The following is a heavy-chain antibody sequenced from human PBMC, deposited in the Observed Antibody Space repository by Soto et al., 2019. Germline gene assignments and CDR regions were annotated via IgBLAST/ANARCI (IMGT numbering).Heavy chain of an antibody. V-gene: IGHV4-39*01. CDR1: IXSSSHF. Sequence: IXSSSHFFWWVRQPPGKGLEWIGTIYFTGNTYYTPSLKSRLTMSIDTSKNEFSLRLNSVTAADTAVYYCAGQTFTIAAASYGRSNWFDPWGPGTLVTVSS. CDR3: AGQTFTIAAASYGRSNWFDP. J-gene: IGHJ5*02. CDR2: IYFTGNT. D-gene: IGHD6-25*01.